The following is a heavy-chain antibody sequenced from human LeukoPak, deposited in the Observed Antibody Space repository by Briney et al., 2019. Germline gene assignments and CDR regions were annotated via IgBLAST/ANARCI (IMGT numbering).Heavy chain of an antibody. V-gene: IGHV3-30*02. CDR2: IRYDGSNK. CDR3: ARDLARMITFGGVIVKPTLIFDY. D-gene: IGHD3-16*02. J-gene: IGHJ4*02. CDR1: GFTFSSYG. Sequence: GGSLRLSCAASGFTFSSYGMHWVRQAPGKGLEWVAFIRYDGSNKYYADSVKGRFTISRDNSKNTLYLQMNSLRAEDTAVYYCARDLARMITFGGVIVKPTLIFDYWGQGTLVTVSS.